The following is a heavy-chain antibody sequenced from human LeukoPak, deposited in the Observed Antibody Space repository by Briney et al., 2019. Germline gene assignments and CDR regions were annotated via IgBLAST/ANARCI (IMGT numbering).Heavy chain of an antibody. CDR2: ISNSDGNT. Sequence: GGSLRLSCAASGFTFSNYAMSWVRQAPGKGLEWVSTISNSDGNTYYADSVKGRFTISRDNSKNTLYLQMNSLTAEGTAICYCAKSTGPLGNWGQGTLVTVSS. D-gene: IGHD1-1*01. J-gene: IGHJ4*02. V-gene: IGHV3-23*01. CDR1: GFTFSNYA. CDR3: AKSTGPLGN.